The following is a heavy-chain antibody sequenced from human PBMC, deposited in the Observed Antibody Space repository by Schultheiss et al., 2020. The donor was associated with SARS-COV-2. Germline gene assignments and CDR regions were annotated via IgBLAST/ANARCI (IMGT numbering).Heavy chain of an antibody. J-gene: IGHJ6*02. CDR3: ARDYGRTNNYYYYGMDV. CDR1: GGSISSSSYY. Sequence: SETLSLTCTVSGGSISSSSYYWGWIRQPPGKGLEWIGSIYYSGSTYYNPSLKSRVTISVDTSKNQFSLKLSSVTAADTAVYYCARDYGRTNNYYYYGMDVWGQGTTVTVSS. D-gene: IGHD1-14*01. CDR2: IYYSGST. V-gene: IGHV4-39*02.